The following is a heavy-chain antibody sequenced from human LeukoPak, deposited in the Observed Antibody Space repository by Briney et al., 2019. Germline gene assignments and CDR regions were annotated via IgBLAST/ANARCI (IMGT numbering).Heavy chain of an antibody. J-gene: IGHJ3*01. CDR1: GYTFTSYG. V-gene: IGHV1-18*01. Sequence: GASVKVSCKASGYTFTSYGIIWVRQAPGQGLEWMGWISGYNGNTNYAQRLQARLTMTTDTSTRTAYMELRSLTSDDTAVYYCARESSSYAFDLWGQGTMVTVSS. D-gene: IGHD6-13*01. CDR3: ARESSSYAFDL. CDR2: ISGYNGNT.